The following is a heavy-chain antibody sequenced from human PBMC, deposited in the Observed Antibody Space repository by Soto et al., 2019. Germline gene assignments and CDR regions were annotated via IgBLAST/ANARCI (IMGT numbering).Heavy chain of an antibody. V-gene: IGHV3-20*04. Sequence: GGSLRLSCATSGFTFDDYGMSWVRQVPGRGLEWVSGINWNGANIGYADSVKGRFTISRDNAKNSLYLQMNGLRVEDTALYYCARRPSRYCSSSTSSCYASDYWGQGTLVTVSS. CDR1: GFTFDDYG. CDR3: ARRPSRYCSSSTSSCYASDY. CDR2: INWNGANI. D-gene: IGHD2-2*01. J-gene: IGHJ4*02.